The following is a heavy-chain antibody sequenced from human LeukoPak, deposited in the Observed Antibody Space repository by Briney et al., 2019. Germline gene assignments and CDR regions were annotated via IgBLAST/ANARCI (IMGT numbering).Heavy chain of an antibody. CDR2: ISSSSSYI. Sequence: PGGSLRLSCAASGFTFSSYSMNWVRQAPGKGLEWVSSISSSSSYIYYADSVKGRFTISRDNAKNSLYLQMNSLRAEDTAVYYCAKGGTVVARLIASDWGQGALVTVSS. D-gene: IGHD2-21*01. V-gene: IGHV3-21*04. CDR1: GFTFSSYS. CDR3: AKGGTVVARLIASD. J-gene: IGHJ4*02.